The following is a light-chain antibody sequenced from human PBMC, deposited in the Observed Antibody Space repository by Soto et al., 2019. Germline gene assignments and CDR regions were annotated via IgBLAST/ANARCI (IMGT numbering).Light chain of an antibody. J-gene: IGKJ2*01. Sequence: DIQLTQSPSTLSASVGDRVIITCRASQTIGTWLAWYQERPGKATKLLIYKASTLERGVPSRFSGSGSGTEFTLFISNLQPEDFATCYCHLYNTYSPTLGQGSRLDI. CDR2: KAS. V-gene: IGKV1-5*03. CDR1: QTIGTW. CDR3: HLYNTYSPT.